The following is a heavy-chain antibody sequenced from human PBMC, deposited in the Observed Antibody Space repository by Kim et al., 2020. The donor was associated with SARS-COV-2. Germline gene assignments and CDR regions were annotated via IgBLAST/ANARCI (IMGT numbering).Heavy chain of an antibody. CDR2: ISGSCGST. CDR1: GFTFSSYA. J-gene: IGHJ6*02. V-gene: IGHV3-23*01. CDR3: AREVLLYYYYGMDV. D-gene: IGHD1-26*01. Sequence: GGSLRLSCAASGFTFSSYAMSWVRQAPGKGLEWVSAISGSCGSTYYADSVKGRFTISRDNSKNTLYLQMNSLRAEDTAVYYCAREVLLYYYYGMDVWGQGTTVTVSS.